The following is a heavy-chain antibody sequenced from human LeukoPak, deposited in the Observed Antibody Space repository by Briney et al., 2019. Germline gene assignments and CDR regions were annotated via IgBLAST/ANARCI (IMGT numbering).Heavy chain of an antibody. CDR2: INHIGST. CDR3: ASGNWDFDY. J-gene: IGHJ4*02. Sequence: SETLSLTCAVYGGSFSGHYWSWIRQPPGKGLEWIGEINHIGSTNYNPPLKSRVTISADTSNNQFSLKLSSVTAADTAVYYCASGNWDFDYWGQGTLVTVSS. V-gene: IGHV4-34*01. CDR1: GGSFSGHY. D-gene: IGHD1-26*01.